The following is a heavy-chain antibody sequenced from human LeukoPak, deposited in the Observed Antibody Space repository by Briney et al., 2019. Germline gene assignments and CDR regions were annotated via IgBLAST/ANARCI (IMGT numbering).Heavy chain of an antibody. CDR2: IYYSGRT. D-gene: IGHD4-17*01. CDR1: GDSISSANYY. Sequence: SQTLSLTCTVSGDSISSANYYWSWIRQHPGKGLEWIGYIYYSGRTYHSPSLKNRITISLDTSKNQFSLTLSSVTAADTAVYYCARLKRGLRLNWFDPWGQGTLVTASS. J-gene: IGHJ5*02. CDR3: ARLKRGLRLNWFDP. V-gene: IGHV4-31*03.